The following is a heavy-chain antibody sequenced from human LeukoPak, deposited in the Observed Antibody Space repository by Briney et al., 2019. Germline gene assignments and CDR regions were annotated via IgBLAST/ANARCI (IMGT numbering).Heavy chain of an antibody. CDR3: ASRYCSSTSCSYYYHYMDV. D-gene: IGHD2-2*01. Sequence: ASVKVSCKASGYTFTGYYMHWVRQAPGQGLEWMGWINPNSGGTNYAQKFQGRVTMTRDTSISTAYMELSRLRSDDTAVYYCASRYCSSTSCSYYYHYMDVWGKGTTVTVSS. J-gene: IGHJ6*03. CDR1: GYTFTGYY. CDR2: INPNSGGT. V-gene: IGHV1-2*02.